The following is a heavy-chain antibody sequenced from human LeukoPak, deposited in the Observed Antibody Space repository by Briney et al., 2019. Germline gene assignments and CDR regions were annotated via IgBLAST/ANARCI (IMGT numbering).Heavy chain of an antibody. D-gene: IGHD2-2*01. V-gene: IGHV3-30*03. Sequence: GGSLRLSCAASEFTFSSYGMEWVRQAPGKGLEWVAFISYDGSNKYYADSVKGRFTISRDNSKNTLYLQMNSLRAEDTAVYYCARDRYCSSTSCRDAFDIWGQGTMVTVSS. CDR3: ARDRYCSSTSCRDAFDI. CDR2: ISYDGSNK. CDR1: EFTFSSYG. J-gene: IGHJ3*02.